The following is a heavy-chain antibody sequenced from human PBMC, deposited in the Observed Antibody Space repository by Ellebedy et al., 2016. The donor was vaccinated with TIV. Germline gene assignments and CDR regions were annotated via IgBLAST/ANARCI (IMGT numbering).Heavy chain of an antibody. CDR3: ARDSVPAAAGPFDY. V-gene: IGHV3-33*01. CDR2: IWYDGSNK. D-gene: IGHD6-13*01. Sequence: PGGSLRLSCAASGFTFSSYGMHWVRQAPGKGLEWVAVIWYDGSNKYYADSVKGRFTISRDNSKNTLYLQMNSLRAEDTAVYYCARDSVPAAAGPFDYWGQGTLVTVSS. J-gene: IGHJ4*02. CDR1: GFTFSSYG.